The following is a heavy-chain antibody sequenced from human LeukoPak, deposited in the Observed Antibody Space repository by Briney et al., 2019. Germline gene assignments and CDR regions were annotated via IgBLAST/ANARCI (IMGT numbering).Heavy chain of an antibody. CDR3: ASTIAAAGAYYYGMDV. J-gene: IGHJ6*02. V-gene: IGHV4-59*08. CDR2: IYYSGST. CDR1: GGSTSSYY. D-gene: IGHD6-13*01. Sequence: SETPSLTCTVSGGSTSSYYWSWIRQPPGKGLEWIGYIYYSGSTNYNPSLKSRVTISVDTSKNQFSLKLSSVTAADTAVYYCASTIAAAGAYYYGMDVWGQGTTVTVSS.